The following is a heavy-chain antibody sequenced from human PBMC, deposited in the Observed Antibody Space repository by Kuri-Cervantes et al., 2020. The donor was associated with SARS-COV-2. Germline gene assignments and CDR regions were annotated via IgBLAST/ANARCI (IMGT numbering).Heavy chain of an antibody. CDR3: ARSVLLWFGEEQDAFGI. V-gene: IGHV4-61*02. D-gene: IGHD3-10*01. Sequence: SETLSLTCTVSGGSISSGSYYWSWIRQPAGKGLEWIGRIYTSGSTNYNPSLKSRVTISVDTSKNQFSLKLSSVTAADTAVYYCARSVLLWFGEEQDAFGIWGQGTMVTVSS. J-gene: IGHJ3*02. CDR2: IYTSGST. CDR1: GGSISSGSYY.